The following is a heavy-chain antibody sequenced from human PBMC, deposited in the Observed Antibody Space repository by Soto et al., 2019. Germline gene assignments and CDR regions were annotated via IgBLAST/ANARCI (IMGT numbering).Heavy chain of an antibody. J-gene: IGHJ5*02. CDR1: GGSISSGGYS. D-gene: IGHD3-10*01. CDR3: GSGKSGRWFDP. V-gene: IGHV4-30-2*01. Sequence: PSETLSLTCAVSGGSISSGGYSWSWIRQPPGKGLEWIGYIYHSGSTYYNPSLKSRVTISVDRSKNQFSLKLSSVTAADTAVYYYGSGKSGRWFDPWGQGTLVTVSS. CDR2: IYHSGST.